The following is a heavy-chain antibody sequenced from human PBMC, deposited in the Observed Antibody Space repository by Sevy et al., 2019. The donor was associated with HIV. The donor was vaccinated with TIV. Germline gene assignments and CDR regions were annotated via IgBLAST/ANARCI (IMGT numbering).Heavy chain of an antibody. CDR1: GFTFSSYD. D-gene: IGHD6-19*01. Sequence: GGSLRLSCTASGFTFSSYDMNWVRQAPGKGLEWVSKISSSGSSIYYADSVKGRFTISRDNAKNSLNLQMNSLRAEDTAVYYCAKVLARGVAVAGTAWGMDVWGQGTTVTVSS. V-gene: IGHV3-48*03. CDR2: ISSSGSSI. CDR3: AKVLARGVAVAGTAWGMDV. J-gene: IGHJ6*02.